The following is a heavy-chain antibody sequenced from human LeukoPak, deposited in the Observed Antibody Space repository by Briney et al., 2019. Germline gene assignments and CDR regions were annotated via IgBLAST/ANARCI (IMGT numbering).Heavy chain of an antibody. J-gene: IGHJ4*02. D-gene: IGHD3-3*01. CDR2: ISGSGGST. CDR3: AKGTYYDFWSGYYWYFDY. V-gene: IGHV3-23*01. Sequence: GGSLRLSCAASGFTFSSYAMSWVRQAPGKGLEWVSAISGSGGSTYYADSVKGRFTISRDNSKNTLYLQMNSLRAEDTAVYYCAKGTYYDFWSGYYWYFDYWGQGTLVTVSS. CDR1: GFTFSSYA.